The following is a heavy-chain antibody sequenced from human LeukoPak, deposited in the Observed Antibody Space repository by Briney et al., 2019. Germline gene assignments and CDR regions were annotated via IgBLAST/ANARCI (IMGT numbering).Heavy chain of an antibody. CDR2: IYVDGRTT. V-gene: IGHV3-74*01. CDR1: GFTFSNYW. CDR3: IRDFRSADL. J-gene: IGHJ5*02. Sequence: GGSLRLSCVASGFTFSNYWMHWVRQPPGKGLVWVSRIYVDGRTTNYADSVKGRFTISRDNAKNTVYLEMNSLSVEDTATYYCIRDFRSADLWGQGTLVTVTS.